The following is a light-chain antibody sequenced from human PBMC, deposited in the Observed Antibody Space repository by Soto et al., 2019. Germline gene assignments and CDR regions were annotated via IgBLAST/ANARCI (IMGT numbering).Light chain of an antibody. J-gene: IGKJ1*01. CDR1: QGIGSY. Sequence: DIQMTQSPSSLSASVGDRVTNTCRASQGIGSYLAWYQQKPGKVPKVLIYSASTLQSGVPSRFSGSGSGTDFTHTISNLQPEDVATYYCQKYDSAPETFGQGTKVEI. CDR2: SAS. V-gene: IGKV1-27*01. CDR3: QKYDSAPET.